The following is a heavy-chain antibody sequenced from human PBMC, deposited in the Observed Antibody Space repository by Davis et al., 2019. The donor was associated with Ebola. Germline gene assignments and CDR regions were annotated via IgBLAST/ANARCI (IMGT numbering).Heavy chain of an antibody. Sequence: GSLRLSCTVSGGSISSYYWSWIRQPAGKGLEWIGRIGGSTNYNPSLKSRVTMSVDTSKTHFSLKVSSVTAADTAVYYCARDRSSGWYDAFDIWGQGTMVTVSS. CDR1: GGSISSYY. J-gene: IGHJ3*02. CDR3: ARDRSSGWYDAFDI. D-gene: IGHD6-19*01. V-gene: IGHV4-4*07. CDR2: IGGST.